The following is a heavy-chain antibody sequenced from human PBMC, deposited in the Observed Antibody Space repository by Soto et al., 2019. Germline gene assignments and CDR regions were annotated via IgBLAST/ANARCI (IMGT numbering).Heavy chain of an antibody. Sequence: QVQLQESGPGLVKPSQTLSLTCTVSGGSISSSGYYWSWIRQHPGKGLEWIGYIYYSGSTYYNPSLKSRVTISVDTSKNQFSLKLSSVTAADTAVYYCARVVGGAARAWFDPWGQGTLVTVSS. CDR3: ARVVGGAARAWFDP. CDR1: GGSISSSGYY. D-gene: IGHD6-13*01. J-gene: IGHJ5*02. CDR2: IYYSGST. V-gene: IGHV4-31*03.